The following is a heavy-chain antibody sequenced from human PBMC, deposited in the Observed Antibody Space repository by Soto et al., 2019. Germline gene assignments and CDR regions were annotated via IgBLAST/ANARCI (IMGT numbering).Heavy chain of an antibody. CDR1: GFTFSSYA. CDR2: ISYDRGNT. D-gene: IGHD2-21*01. J-gene: IGHJ5*02. CDR3: AKGGIGWFDP. Sequence: PGGSLRLSCAAPGFTFSSYAMNWVRQAPGRGLEWVSTISYDRGNTYYPHSVKGRFTISRDNSKNTLYLQMNSLRAEDAAVYYCAKGGIGWFDPWGQGTLVTVSS. V-gene: IGHV3-23*01.